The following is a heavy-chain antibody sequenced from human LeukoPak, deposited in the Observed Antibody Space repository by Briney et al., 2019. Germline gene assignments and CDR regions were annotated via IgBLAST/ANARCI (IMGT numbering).Heavy chain of an antibody. J-gene: IGHJ4*02. Sequence: ASVKVSCKASGYTFTGYYMQWVRQAPGQGLEWVGWLNPNSGDTNYAQKFQGRVTLTTETSISTAYMEVSRLGSDDTAVYGWARSAMVRGVTPDYWGQGTLVTVSS. D-gene: IGHD3-10*01. V-gene: IGHV1-2*02. CDR1: GYTFTGYY. CDR2: LNPNSGDT. CDR3: ARSAMVRGVTPDY.